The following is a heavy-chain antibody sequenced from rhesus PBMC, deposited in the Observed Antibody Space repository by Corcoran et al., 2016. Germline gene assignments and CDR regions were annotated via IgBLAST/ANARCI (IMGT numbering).Heavy chain of an antibody. CDR2: NYGGSGSA. J-gene: IGHJ4*01. CDR3: VRQPHCGDSGCSGDFFDD. CDR1: GASSNTKY. D-gene: IGHD2-33*01. Sequence: QVQLQESGPGLVKPSESLPLTSAVSGASSNTKYSGWTRQRPGKGRGWMGNNYGGSGSAAYNPSHKSRVTISSDTTKDQFSLKLSSVTAAATAVYYCVRQPHCGDSGCSGDFFDDWGQGVLVTVSP. V-gene: IGHV4S6*01.